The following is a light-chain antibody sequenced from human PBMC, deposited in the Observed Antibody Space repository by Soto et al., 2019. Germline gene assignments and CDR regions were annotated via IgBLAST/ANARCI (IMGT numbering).Light chain of an antibody. CDR2: DAS. CDR3: QQSAT. V-gene: IGKV3D-20*02. J-gene: IGKJ3*01. Sequence: EIVMTQSPATQSVSPGEGATLSCRASQSVSTNLAWYQQTPGQPPRLLIYDASSRPPGIPDRFSGSGSETDFTLTISRLEPEDFAVYYCQQSATFGPGTKVDIK. CDR1: QSVSTN.